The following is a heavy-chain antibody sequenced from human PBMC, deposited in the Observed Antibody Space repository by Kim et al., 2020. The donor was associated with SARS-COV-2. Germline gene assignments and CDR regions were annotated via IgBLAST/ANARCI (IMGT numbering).Heavy chain of an antibody. CDR3: AKEGIVVVPALDY. D-gene: IGHD2-2*01. V-gene: IGHV3-23*01. J-gene: IGHJ4*02. Sequence: YAASVKGRFTISRDNSKNTLYLQMNSLRAEDTAVYYCAKEGIVVVPALDYWGQGTLVTVSS.